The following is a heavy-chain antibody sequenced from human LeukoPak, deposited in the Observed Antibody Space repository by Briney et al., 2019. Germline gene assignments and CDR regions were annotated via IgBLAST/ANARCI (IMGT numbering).Heavy chain of an antibody. CDR2: ISTDGSVT. Sequence: GGSLRLSCAASGFTFSTYWMHWVRRAPGKGLVWVSRISTDGSVTSYADSVKGRFTISRDNAKNTMYLQMNSLRAEDTAVYYCARIGGSGSYSGHYFDHWGQGTLVAVSS. CDR3: ARIGGSGSYSGHYFDH. CDR1: GFTFSTYW. V-gene: IGHV3-74*01. J-gene: IGHJ4*02. D-gene: IGHD3-10*01.